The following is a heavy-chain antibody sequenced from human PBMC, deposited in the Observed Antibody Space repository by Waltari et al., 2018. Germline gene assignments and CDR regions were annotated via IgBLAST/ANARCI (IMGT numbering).Heavy chain of an antibody. Sequence: QVQLVQSGAEVKKPGASVKVSCKASGYTFTGYYMHWMRRAPGQGLEGMGWINPNSGGTNYAQRFQGRVTMTRDTSISTAYMELSRMRSDDTAVYYCARESSEWLLENWFDPWGQGTLVTVSS. CDR2: INPNSGGT. V-gene: IGHV1-2*02. D-gene: IGHD3-3*01. CDR1: GYTFTGYY. CDR3: ARESSEWLLENWFDP. J-gene: IGHJ5*02.